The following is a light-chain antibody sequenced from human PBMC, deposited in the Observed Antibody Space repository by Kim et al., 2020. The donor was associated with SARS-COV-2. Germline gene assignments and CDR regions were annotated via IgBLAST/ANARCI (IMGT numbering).Light chain of an antibody. CDR2: ELT. J-gene: IGLJ2*01. CDR1: SRVVAISNL. CDR3: SSYTSSNTVV. Sequence: GQLVTVSRSRTSRVVAISNLVSCYHRPPGTAPNVMIYELTIRPSGFPDRFSGSNSGHTSSLPISGLQAEDEADYSCSSYTSSNTVVFAGGTQLTVL. V-gene: IGLV2-18*02.